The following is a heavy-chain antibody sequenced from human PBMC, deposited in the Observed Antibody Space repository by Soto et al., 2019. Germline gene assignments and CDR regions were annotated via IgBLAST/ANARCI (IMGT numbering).Heavy chain of an antibody. CDR2: IIPILGIA. CDR1: GGTFSSYT. CDR3: ARERTGYSSRWYVPNSSYMDV. V-gene: IGHV1-69*08. J-gene: IGHJ6*02. Sequence: QVQLVQSGAEVKKPGSSVKVSCKASGGTFSSYTISWVRQAPGQGLEWMGRIIPILGIANYAQKFQGRVTITADKSTSTAYMELSSLRSEDTAVYYCARERTGYSSRWYVPNSSYMDVWGQGTTVTVSS. D-gene: IGHD6-13*01.